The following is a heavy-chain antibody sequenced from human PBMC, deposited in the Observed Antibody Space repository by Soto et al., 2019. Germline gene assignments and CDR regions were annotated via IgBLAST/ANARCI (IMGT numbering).Heavy chain of an antibody. V-gene: IGHV1-58*01. CDR2: IVVGSGKT. CDR1: GFTFSKFA. Sequence: SVKVSCKTSGFTFSKFAVQWVRQARGQGPEWIGWIVVGSGKTDYAQKFRERVTMTRDMSTTTAYLELSSLKSEDTAVYYCAASYYYDSSGYFDLDYWGQGTQVTVSS. D-gene: IGHD3-22*01. CDR3: AASYYYDSSGYFDLDY. J-gene: IGHJ4*02.